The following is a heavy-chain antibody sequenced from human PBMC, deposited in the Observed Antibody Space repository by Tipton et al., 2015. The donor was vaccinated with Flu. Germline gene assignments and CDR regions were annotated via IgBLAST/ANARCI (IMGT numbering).Heavy chain of an antibody. J-gene: IGHJ6*02. Sequence: QLVQSGAEVKKPGSSVKASCKASGGTFSSYAISWVRQAPGQGLEWMGGIIPILGIANYAQKFQGRVTITADESTSTAYMELSSLRSEDTAVYYCARDRKVRGMDGMDVWGQGTTVTVSS. CDR3: ARDRKVRGMDGMDV. CDR1: GGTFSSYA. D-gene: IGHD3-10*01. CDR2: IIPILGIA. V-gene: IGHV1-69*01.